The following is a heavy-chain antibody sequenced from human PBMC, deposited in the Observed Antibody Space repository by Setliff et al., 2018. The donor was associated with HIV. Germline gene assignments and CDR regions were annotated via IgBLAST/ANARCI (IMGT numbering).Heavy chain of an antibody. D-gene: IGHD1-1*01. J-gene: IGHJ6*03. CDR2: IIPMFGTP. Sequence: GASVKVSCKASGGTFNNYAINWVRQAPGQGLEWMGGIIPMFGTPNYAQKFQGRVTITADKSTSTAYMELSSLRSEDTAVYYCARNPQPTGTPDYYYSYYMDVWGKGTTVTVSS. CDR3: ARNPQPTGTPDYYYSYYMDV. V-gene: IGHV1-69*06. CDR1: GGTFNNYA.